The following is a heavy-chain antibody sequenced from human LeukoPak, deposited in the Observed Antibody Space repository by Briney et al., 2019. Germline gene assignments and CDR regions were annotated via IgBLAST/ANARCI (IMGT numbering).Heavy chain of an antibody. Sequence: GGSLRLSCVASGFTFDDYAMYWVRQAPGKGLEWVSGISWNSGSIVYADSVKGRFTISRDNAKNSLYLQMNSLRAEDTAVYYCAELGITMIGGVWGKGTTVTISS. CDR2: ISWNSGSI. V-gene: IGHV3-9*01. D-gene: IGHD3-10*02. J-gene: IGHJ6*04. CDR3: AELGITMIGGV. CDR1: GFTFDDYA.